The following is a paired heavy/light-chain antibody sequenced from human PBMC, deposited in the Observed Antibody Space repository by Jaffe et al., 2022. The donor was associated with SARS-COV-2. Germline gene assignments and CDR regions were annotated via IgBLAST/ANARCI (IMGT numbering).Light chain of an antibody. J-gene: IGKJ2*01. CDR1: QSLLHSDGKTY. CDR2: EVS. CDR3: MQSIQLPS. V-gene: IGKV2D-29*01. Sequence: DIVMTQTPLSLSVTPGQPASISCKSSQSLLHSDGKTYLYWYLQKPGQPPQLLIYEVSNRFSGVPDRFSGSGSGTDFTLKISRVEAEDVGVYYCMQSIQLPSFGQGTKLEIK.
Heavy chain of an antibody. J-gene: IGHJ5*02. Sequence: EVQLVESGGGLVQPGGSLRLSCAASGFTFSSYSMNWVRQAPGKGLEWVSYISSSSSTIYYADSVKGRFTISRDNAKNSLYLQMNSLRDEDTAVYYCARDDTVDYHYDFWSGSFDPWGQGTLVTVSS. CDR1: GFTFSSYS. D-gene: IGHD3-3*01. CDR3: ARDDTVDYHYDFWSGSFDP. V-gene: IGHV3-48*02. CDR2: ISSSSSTI.